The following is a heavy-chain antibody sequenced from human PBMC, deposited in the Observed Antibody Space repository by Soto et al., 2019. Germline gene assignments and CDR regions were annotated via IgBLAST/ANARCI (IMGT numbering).Heavy chain of an antibody. D-gene: IGHD6-13*01. Sequence: SETLSLTCTVSGGSISSYYWSWIRQPPGKGLEWIGYIYYSGSTNYNPSLKSRVTISVDTSKNQFSLKLSSVTAADTAVYYCARHGSGIPAAGVDYWGQGTLVTVSS. V-gene: IGHV4-59*08. CDR3: ARHGSGIPAAGVDY. J-gene: IGHJ4*02. CDR2: IYYSGST. CDR1: GGSISSYY.